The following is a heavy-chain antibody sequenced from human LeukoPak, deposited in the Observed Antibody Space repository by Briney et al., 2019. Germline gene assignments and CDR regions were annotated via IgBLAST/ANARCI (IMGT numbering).Heavy chain of an antibody. V-gene: IGHV3-23*01. CDR3: AKDPRDYYDSSGGY. Sequence: PGGSLRLSCAASGFTFSSYAMSWVRQAPGKGLEWVSAISGSGGSTCYADSVKGRFTISRDNSKNTLYLQMNSLRAEDTAVYYCAKDPRDYYDSSGGYWGQGTLVTVSS. CDR1: GFTFSSYA. J-gene: IGHJ4*02. D-gene: IGHD3-22*01. CDR2: ISGSGGST.